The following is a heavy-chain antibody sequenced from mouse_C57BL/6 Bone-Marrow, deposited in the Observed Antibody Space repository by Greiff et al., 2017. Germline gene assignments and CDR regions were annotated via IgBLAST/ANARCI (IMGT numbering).Heavy chain of an antibody. J-gene: IGHJ1*03. V-gene: IGHV2-9-1*01. CDR1: GFSLTSYA. CDR2: IWTGGGT. CDR3: ARKGAYYSNYVDWYFDV. D-gene: IGHD2-5*01. Sequence: QVQLKESGPGLVAPSQSLSITCTVSGFSLTSYAISWVRQPPGKGLEWLGVIWTGGGTNYNSALKSRLSISKDNSKSQVFLKMNSLQTDDTARYYCARKGAYYSNYVDWYFDVWGTGTTVTDSS.